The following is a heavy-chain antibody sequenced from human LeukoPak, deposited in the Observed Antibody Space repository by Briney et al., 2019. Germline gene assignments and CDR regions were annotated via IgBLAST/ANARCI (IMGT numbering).Heavy chain of an antibody. CDR1: GLTFGTSP. Sequence: GGSLRLSCAASGLTFGTSPMSSVRQAPGKGPEWVSTFGRSGSETYCSDSVKGRFTIFRDNSKNTLYLQMNSLRDEDTAVYYCAKGSLGSWYSFDYWGQGTLVTVSS. D-gene: IGHD6-13*01. V-gene: IGHV3-23*01. J-gene: IGHJ4*02. CDR3: AKGSLGSWYSFDY. CDR2: FGRSGSET.